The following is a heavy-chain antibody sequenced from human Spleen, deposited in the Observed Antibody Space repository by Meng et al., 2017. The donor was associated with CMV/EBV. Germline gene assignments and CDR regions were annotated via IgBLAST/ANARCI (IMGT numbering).Heavy chain of an antibody. CDR2: IYHSGST. V-gene: IGHV4-4*02. D-gene: IGHD2-21*02. CDR3: ARIERRRILKYCGSDCSTTDY. Sequence: QVQLQESGPGLVKPSVTLSLTCAGSGVSISSSNLWTWVRQVPGKGLEWIGEIYHSGSTNYNPSLKSRVTISVDKFKNQFSLKLGSVTAADTAVYYCARIERRRILKYCGSDCSTTDYWGQGTLVTVSS. J-gene: IGHJ4*02. CDR1: GVSISSSNL.